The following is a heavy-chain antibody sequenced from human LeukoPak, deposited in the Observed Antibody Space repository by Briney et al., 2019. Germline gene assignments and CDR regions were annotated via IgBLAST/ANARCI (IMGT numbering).Heavy chain of an antibody. D-gene: IGHD4-17*01. J-gene: IGHJ4*02. V-gene: IGHV4-4*02. CDR1: GGSISSSNR. Sequence: SETLSLTCAVSGGSISSSNRWSWVRPPPGKGLEWIGEIYHSGNTNYNPSLKSRVTISVDKSKNQFSLKLTSVTAADTAVYYCASAALTVTTRRFDYWGQGTLVTVSS. CDR3: ASAALTVTTRRFDY. CDR2: IYHSGNT.